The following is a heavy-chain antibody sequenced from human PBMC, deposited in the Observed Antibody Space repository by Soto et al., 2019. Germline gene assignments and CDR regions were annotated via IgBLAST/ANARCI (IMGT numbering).Heavy chain of an antibody. CDR2: IYYSGST. CDR3: ARRGGYCSSTSKGCFDY. J-gene: IGHJ4*02. Sequence: SETLSLTCTVSGGSISSSSYYWGWIRQPPGKGLEWIGSIYYSGSTYYNPSLKSRVTISVDTSKNQFSLKLSSVTAADTAVYYCARRGGYCSSTSKGCFDYWGQGTLVTVSS. D-gene: IGHD2-2*01. CDR1: GGSISSSSYY. V-gene: IGHV4-39*01.